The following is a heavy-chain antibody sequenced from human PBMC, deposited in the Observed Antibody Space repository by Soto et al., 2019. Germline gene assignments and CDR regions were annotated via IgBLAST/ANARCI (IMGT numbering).Heavy chain of an antibody. V-gene: IGHV1-18*01. Sequence: QVQLVQSGNEVKNPGASVKVSCKASGYTFSSYGLSWVRQAPGQGLEWMGWISAYNGNTNYAQKLQGRVTMTTDTSTSTAYMELRSLRSDDTAVYYCARDAGSAGYRTLLSWGQGTLVTVSS. J-gene: IGHJ4*02. CDR3: ARDAGSAGYRTLLS. CDR1: GYTFSSYG. CDR2: ISAYNGNT. D-gene: IGHD3-16*02.